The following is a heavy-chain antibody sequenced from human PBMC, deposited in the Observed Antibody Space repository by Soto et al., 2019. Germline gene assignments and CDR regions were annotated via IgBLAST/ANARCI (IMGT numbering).Heavy chain of an antibody. D-gene: IGHD2-15*01. CDR2: ISTSSSYI. CDR3: ATGSGMPGTHYLDT. V-gene: IGHV3-21*01. Sequence: GGCLRLCCAASGFTFSTHSMHWVRHVPGKGREWVSSISTSSSYIDYADSVKGRFTISRDNAKNSLLLQMSSLRADDTAVYYCATGSGMPGTHYLDTWGQGARVTVSS. CDR1: GFTFSTHS. J-gene: IGHJ4*02.